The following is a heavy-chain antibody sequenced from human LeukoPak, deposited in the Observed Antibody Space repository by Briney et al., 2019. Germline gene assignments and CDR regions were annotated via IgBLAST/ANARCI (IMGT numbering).Heavy chain of an antibody. V-gene: IGHV1-2*06. CDR2: INHNSGGT. CDR3: AREWVSPYY. J-gene: IGHJ4*02. D-gene: IGHD6-13*01. CDR1: GYTFTGYY. Sequence: ASVKVSCKASGYTFTGYYLHWVRQAPGQGLEWMGRINHNSGGTNYAQKFQGRVTMTRDTSISTAYVELSRLTSDDTAVYYCAREWVSPYYWGQGTLVTVSS.